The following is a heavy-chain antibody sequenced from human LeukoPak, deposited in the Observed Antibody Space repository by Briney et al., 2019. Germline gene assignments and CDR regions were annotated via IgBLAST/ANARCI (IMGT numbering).Heavy chain of an antibody. V-gene: IGHV1-69*05. D-gene: IGHD3-22*01. Sequence: SVKVSCKASGGTFSSYAISWVRQAPGQGLEWMGGIIPIFGTANYAQKFQGRVTITTDESTSTAYMELSSLRSEDTAVYYCAGSPEMRSSGYYYAIDHWGQGTLVTVSS. CDR3: AGSPEMRSSGYYYAIDH. J-gene: IGHJ4*02. CDR1: GGTFSSYA. CDR2: IIPIFGTA.